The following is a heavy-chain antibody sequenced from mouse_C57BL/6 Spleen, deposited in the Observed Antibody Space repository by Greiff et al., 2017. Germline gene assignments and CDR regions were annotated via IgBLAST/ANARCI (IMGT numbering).Heavy chain of an antibody. CDR1: GYAFSSSW. D-gene: IGHD2-12*01. V-gene: IGHV1-82*01. CDR2: IYPGDGDT. J-gene: IGHJ1*03. CDR3: ARGYSNDPYWYFDV. Sequence: QVQLQQSGPELVKPGASVKISCKASGYAFSSSWMNWVKQRPGKGLEWIGRIYPGDGDTNYNGNFKGKATLTADKSSSTAYMQLSSLTSEDSAVYFCARGYSNDPYWYFDVWGTGTTVTVSS.